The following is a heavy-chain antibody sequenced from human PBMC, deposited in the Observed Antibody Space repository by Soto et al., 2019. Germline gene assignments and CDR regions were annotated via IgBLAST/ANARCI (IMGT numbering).Heavy chain of an antibody. CDR3: ARYTGSNSLFDS. V-gene: IGHV1-2*02. Sequence: QVQLVQSGAEVKKPGASVSVSCKASGYTFTGDYLHWVRQAPGQGLEWMAWINPKSGYTKSAQKFQARVTLTRDTSISTAYMELRSLRSEDKAVYFCARYTGSNSLFDSWGQGTLFTVSS. CDR2: INPKSGYT. D-gene: IGHD1-26*01. CDR1: GYTFTGDY. J-gene: IGHJ4*02.